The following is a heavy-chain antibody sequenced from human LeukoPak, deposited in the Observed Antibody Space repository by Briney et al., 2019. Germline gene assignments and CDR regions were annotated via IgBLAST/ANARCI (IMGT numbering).Heavy chain of an antibody. Sequence: SGTLSLTCAVSGGSISSSNWWRWIRQPPGKGLEWVGEIYHSGSTNYNPSLKSRVTISVDTSKSQFSLKLSSVTAADTAVYYCARGRVTGYSNYYYYMDVWGKGTTVTVSS. D-gene: IGHD3-9*01. V-gene: IGHV4-4*02. CDR3: ARGRVTGYSNYYYYMDV. CDR1: GGSISSSNW. J-gene: IGHJ6*03. CDR2: IYHSGST.